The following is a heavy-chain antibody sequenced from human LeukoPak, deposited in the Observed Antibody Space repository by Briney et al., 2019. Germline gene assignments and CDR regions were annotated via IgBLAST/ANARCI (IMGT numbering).Heavy chain of an antibody. D-gene: IGHD4-23*01. Sequence: GGSLRLSCAASGFTLSSYGMHWVRQAPGKGLEWVAFIRYDGSNKYYADSVKGRFTISRDNSKNTLYLQMNSLRAEDTAVYYCAKDSRGTVVSDFDYWGQGTLVTVSS. J-gene: IGHJ4*02. CDR3: AKDSRGTVVSDFDY. V-gene: IGHV3-30*02. CDR2: IRYDGSNK. CDR1: GFTLSSYG.